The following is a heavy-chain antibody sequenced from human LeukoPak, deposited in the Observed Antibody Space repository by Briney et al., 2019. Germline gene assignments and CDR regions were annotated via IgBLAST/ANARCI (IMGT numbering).Heavy chain of an antibody. CDR3: ARLDDGFYYDGTGYNF. V-gene: IGHV5-51*01. D-gene: IGHD3-22*01. CDR1: GYRFTNYR. J-gene: IGHJ4*02. Sequence: PGDSLKISCKGSGYRFTNYRIGWVRQMPGKGLECMGIIYPGDSETTYSPSFQGQVTISADKSINTAYLQWSTLKASDTAMYYCARLDDGFYYDGTGYNFWGQGTLVTVST. CDR2: IYPGDSET.